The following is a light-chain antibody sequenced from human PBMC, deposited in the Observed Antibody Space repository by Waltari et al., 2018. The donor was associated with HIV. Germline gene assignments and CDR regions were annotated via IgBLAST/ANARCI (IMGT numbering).Light chain of an antibody. V-gene: IGLV2-14*03. CDR1: ISYVGASNS. J-gene: IGLJ2*01. CDR2: DVS. CDR3: SSYTSSSTLV. Sequence: QSALPQPASVSGSPGQSITISCTGTISYVGASNSVSWYPQPPGKAPKLMLYDVSNRPSGVSNRFSGSKSGNTASLTISGLQAEDEADYYCSSYTSSSTLVFGGGTKLTVL.